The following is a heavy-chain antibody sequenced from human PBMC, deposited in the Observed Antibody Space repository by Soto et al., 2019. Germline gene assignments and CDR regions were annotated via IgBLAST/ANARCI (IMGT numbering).Heavy chain of an antibody. D-gene: IGHD2-21*02. CDR2: IWYDGSNQ. Sequence: QVQLVESGGGVVQPGRSLRLSCAASGFSFTTYGLHWVRQAPGKGLEWVAVIWYDGSNQYYADSVKGRFTISRDNSKNILYLEMNRLRVDDTAVYYCVKDHCGGDCYSDPYFDYWGQGTLVTVSS. CDR3: VKDHCGGDCYSDPYFDY. J-gene: IGHJ4*02. CDR1: GFSFTTYG. V-gene: IGHV3-33*06.